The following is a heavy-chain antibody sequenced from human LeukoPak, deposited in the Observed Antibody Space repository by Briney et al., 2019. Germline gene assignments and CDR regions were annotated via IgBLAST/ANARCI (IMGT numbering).Heavy chain of an antibody. CDR2: ITSTSSTI. CDR1: GFTVSSYS. CDR3: ARDLREVVRDV. J-gene: IGHJ4*02. D-gene: IGHD2-15*01. Sequence: GGSLRLSCAASGFTVSSYSMNWVRQAPGKGLEWGSYITSTSSTIFYADSVKGRFTISRDNAKNSLSLQMNSLRAEDTAVYYCARDLREVVRDVWGQGTLVTVSS. V-gene: IGHV3-48*01.